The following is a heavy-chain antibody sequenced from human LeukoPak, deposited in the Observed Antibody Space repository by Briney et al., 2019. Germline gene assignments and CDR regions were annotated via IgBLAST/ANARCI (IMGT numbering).Heavy chain of an antibody. D-gene: IGHD2-2*01. V-gene: IGHV4-59*08. CDR3: ARLYHYFDY. CDR1: GGSISSYY. J-gene: IGHJ4*02. CDR2: IYYSGST. Sequence: SETLSLTCTVSGGSISSYYWSWIRQPPGKGLEWIGYIYYSGSTNYNPSLKSRVTIPVDTSKNQFSLKLSSVTAADTAVYYCARLYHYFDYWGQGTLVTVSS.